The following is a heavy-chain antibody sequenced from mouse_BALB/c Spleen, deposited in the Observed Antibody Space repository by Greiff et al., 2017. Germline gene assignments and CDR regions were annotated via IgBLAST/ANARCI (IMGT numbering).Heavy chain of an antibody. V-gene: IGHV5-6-5*01. CDR2: ISSGGST. J-gene: IGHJ4*01. D-gene: IGHD2-3*01. CDR3: ARGGDGYYFYAMDY. CDR1: GFTFSSYA. Sequence: EVQVVESGGGLVKPGGSLKLSCAASGFTFSSYAMSWVRQTPEKRLEWVASISSGGSTYYPDSVKGRFTISRDNARNILYLQMSSLRSEDTAMYYCARGGDGYYFYAMDYWGQGTSVTVSS.